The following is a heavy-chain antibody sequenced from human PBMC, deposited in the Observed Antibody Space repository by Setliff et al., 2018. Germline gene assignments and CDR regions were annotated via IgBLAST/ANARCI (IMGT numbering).Heavy chain of an antibody. CDR1: GYAFITFD. CDR3: VRGPGPSVVVAIPFDH. V-gene: IGHV1-18*01. D-gene: IGHD5-12*01. J-gene: IGHJ4*02. Sequence: ASVKVSCKTSGYAFITFDMSWVRQAPGQGLEWMGWMSPVYGIANYARKFQGRVTLTADTSTTTAYLELASLRDDDTAVYYCVRGPGPSVVVAIPFDHWGQGSLVTSPQ. CDR2: MSPVYGIA.